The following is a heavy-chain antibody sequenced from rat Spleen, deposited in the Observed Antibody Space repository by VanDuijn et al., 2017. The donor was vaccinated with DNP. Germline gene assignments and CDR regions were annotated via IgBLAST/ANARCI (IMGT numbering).Heavy chain of an antibody. J-gene: IGHJ1*01. Sequence: EVQLQESGPGLVKPSQSLSLTCSVTGYSITSNYWAWIRKFPGNKMEWMGYISYSGSTRYNPSLKSRISITRDTSENQFFLHLNSVTTEDTATYYCARAYNDGAYHPNWYFDFWGPGTMVTVSS. CDR1: GYSITSNY. CDR2: ISYSGST. D-gene: IGHD1-12*03. CDR3: ARAYNDGAYHPNWYFDF. V-gene: IGHV3-1*01.